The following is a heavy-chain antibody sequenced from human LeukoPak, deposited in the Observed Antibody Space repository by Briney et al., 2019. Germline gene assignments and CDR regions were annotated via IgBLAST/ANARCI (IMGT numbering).Heavy chain of an antibody. Sequence: GSLRLSCTVSGFNIKNYAMHWVRQAPGKGLEWVAVVFFDGRNQYYADSVKGRFTISRDNSKNTLYLQMNSLTAEDTAVYYCAKSVASDAYWGQGTLVTVSS. V-gene: IGHV3-30*18. CDR3: AKSVASDAY. CDR2: VFFDGRNQ. D-gene: IGHD5-12*01. CDR1: GFNIKNYA. J-gene: IGHJ4*02.